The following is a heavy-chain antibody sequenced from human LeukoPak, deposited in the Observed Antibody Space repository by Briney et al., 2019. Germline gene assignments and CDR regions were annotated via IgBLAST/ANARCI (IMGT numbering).Heavy chain of an antibody. J-gene: IGHJ4*02. CDR2: IISSESYI. CDR1: GFIFSAYS. D-gene: IGHD5-18*01. Sequence: GGSLRLSCAASGFIFSAYSMNWVRQAPGKGLEWVSSIISSESYIYYADSVKGRFTISRDNAKNSLYLQMNSLRAEDTAVYCCATSGYYYGLVDSWGQGTLVTVSS. CDR3: ATSGYYYGLVDS. V-gene: IGHV3-21*01.